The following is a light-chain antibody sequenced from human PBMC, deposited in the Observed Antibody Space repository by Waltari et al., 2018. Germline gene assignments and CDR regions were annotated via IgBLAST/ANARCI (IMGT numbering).Light chain of an antibody. CDR2: GAS. V-gene: IGKV3-15*01. J-gene: IGKJ2*01. CDR3: QQYNNWPPYT. Sequence: EIVMTPSPATPSVSPGERATISCRASQSVSSHLAWYQQKPGQAPRPLIYGASTRATGIPARFSGNGSGTGFTLTISSMQSEDFAVYYWQQYNNWPPYTFGQGTKLEIK. CDR1: QSVSSH.